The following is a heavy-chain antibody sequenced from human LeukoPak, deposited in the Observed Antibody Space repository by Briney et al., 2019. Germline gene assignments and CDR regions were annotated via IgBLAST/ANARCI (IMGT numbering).Heavy chain of an antibody. CDR1: GFTFSSYW. J-gene: IGHJ4*02. V-gene: IGHV3-7*04. Sequence: GGSLRLSCAASGFTFSSYWMRWARQAPGKGLEWVANIKQDGNEEYYVDSVRGRFTISRDNAKNSLFLQMNSLRAEDTAVYYCARASGCYDYWGQGTLVTVSS. D-gene: IGHD1-26*01. CDR2: IKQDGNEE. CDR3: ARASGCYDY.